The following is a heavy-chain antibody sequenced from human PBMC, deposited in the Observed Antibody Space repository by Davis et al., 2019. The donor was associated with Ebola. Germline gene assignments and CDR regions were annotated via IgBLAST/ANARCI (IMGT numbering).Heavy chain of an antibody. CDR1: GFTFDDYA. V-gene: IGHV3-9*01. CDR2: ISWNSGSI. Sequence: SLKISCAVSGFTFDDYAMHWVRQAPGKGLEWVSGISWNSGSIGYADSVKGRFTISRDNAKNSLYLQMNSLRAEDTALYYCAKDKAVVVAATSLDSGGMDVWGQGTTVTVSS. D-gene: IGHD2-15*01. CDR3: AKDKAVVVAATSLDSGGMDV. J-gene: IGHJ6*02.